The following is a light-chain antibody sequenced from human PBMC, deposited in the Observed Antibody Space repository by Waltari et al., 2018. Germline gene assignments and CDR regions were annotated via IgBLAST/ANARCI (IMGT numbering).Light chain of an antibody. CDR3: QQRGTWPLT. Sequence: EIVLTQSPATLSLSPGERGTLSCRASQGVSSNLAWYQQKPGQAPRPLIFDASTRATGVPARFSGSGSGTDFTLTISSLEPEDFAVYYCQQRGTWPLTFGGGTKVEIK. CDR1: QGVSSN. CDR2: DAS. J-gene: IGKJ4*01. V-gene: IGKV3-11*01.